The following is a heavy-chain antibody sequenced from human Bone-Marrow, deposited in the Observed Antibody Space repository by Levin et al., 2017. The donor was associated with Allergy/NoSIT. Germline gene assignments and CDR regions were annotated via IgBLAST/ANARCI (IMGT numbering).Heavy chain of an antibody. CDR3: ARVSPSSTSRLWFGLGYYMDV. J-gene: IGHJ6*03. D-gene: IGHD2-2*01. CDR1: GFTFSSYS. CDR2: ISSSSSYI. Sequence: GGSLRLSCAASGFTFSSYSMNWVRQAPGKGLEWVSSISSSSSYIYYADSVKGRCTISRDNAKNSLYLQMNSLRAEDTAVYYCARVSPSSTSRLWFGLGYYMDVWGTGTTVTVSS. V-gene: IGHV3-21*01.